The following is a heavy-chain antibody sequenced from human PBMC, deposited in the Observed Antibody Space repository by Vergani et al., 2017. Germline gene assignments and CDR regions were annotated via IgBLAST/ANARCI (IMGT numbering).Heavy chain of an antibody. CDR2: IKSKTDGGTT. D-gene: IGHD6-19*01. CDR1: GFTFSNAW. V-gene: IGHV3-15*01. CDR3: TTDPYRIAVAGYYYYYGMDV. Sequence: EVQLVESGGGLVKPGGSLRLSCAASGFTFSNAWMSWVCQAPGKGLEWVGRIKSKTDGGTTDYAAPVKGRFTISRDDSKNTLYLQMNSLKTEDSAVYYCTTDPYRIAVAGYYYYYGMDVWGQGTTVTVSS. J-gene: IGHJ6*02.